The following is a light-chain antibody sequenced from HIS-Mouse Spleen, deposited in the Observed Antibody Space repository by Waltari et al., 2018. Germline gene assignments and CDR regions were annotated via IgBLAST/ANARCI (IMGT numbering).Light chain of an antibody. CDR2: DVS. CDR3: SSYTSSSALV. V-gene: IGLV2-14*03. CDR1: SSDVGGYNY. Sequence: QSALTQPASVSGSPGQSITISCTGTSSDVGGYNYVSWYQQPPGKAPKLMIYDVSNRPSGVSKPFSGAQSGNPASLTISGLQAEDEADYYCSSYTSSSALVFGGGTKLTVL. J-gene: IGLJ3*02.